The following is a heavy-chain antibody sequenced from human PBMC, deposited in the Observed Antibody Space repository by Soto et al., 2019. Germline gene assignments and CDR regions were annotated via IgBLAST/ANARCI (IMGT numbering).Heavy chain of an antibody. Sequence: QAQLVESGGGVVQPGRSLRLSCAASGFTFSSYAMHWVRQAPGKGLEWVAVISDDGSNKYYADSVKGRFTISRDNSKNTLYLEMNSLRAEDTAVYYCARDGASSGFYGMDVWGQGTTVTVS. CDR3: ARDGASSGFYGMDV. D-gene: IGHD6-19*01. J-gene: IGHJ6*02. CDR1: GFTFSSYA. V-gene: IGHV3-30-3*01. CDR2: ISDDGSNK.